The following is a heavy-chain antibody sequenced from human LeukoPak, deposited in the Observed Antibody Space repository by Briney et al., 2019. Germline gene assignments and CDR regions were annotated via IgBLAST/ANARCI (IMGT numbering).Heavy chain of an antibody. D-gene: IGHD3-10*01. CDR2: NKKDGPEK. CDR1: GLSFSELL. CDR3: EAYGSV. Sequence: GGCLTLSCLASGLSFSELLLTWVRQPPGRGFEGVANNKKDGPEKDYVASVRARFTISRDNTQNTLYLQMNNLSAEDTAIYYCEAYGSVWGQGPLVIVSS. V-gene: IGHV3-7*03. J-gene: IGHJ4*02.